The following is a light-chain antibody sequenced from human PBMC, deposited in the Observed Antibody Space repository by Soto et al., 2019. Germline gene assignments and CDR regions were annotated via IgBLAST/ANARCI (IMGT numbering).Light chain of an antibody. CDR2: KAS. J-gene: IGKJ1*01. V-gene: IGKV1-5*03. CDR1: QTISSW. Sequence: DIQMTQSPSTLSGSVGYRVTITCRASQTISSWLAWYQQKPGKAPKLLIYKASTLKSGVPSRFSGSGSGTEFTLTISSLQPDDFATYYCQHYNSYSEPFGQGTKV. CDR3: QHYNSYSEP.